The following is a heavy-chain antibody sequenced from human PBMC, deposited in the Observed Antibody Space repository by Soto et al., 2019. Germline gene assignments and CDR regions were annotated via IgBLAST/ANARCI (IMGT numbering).Heavy chain of an antibody. D-gene: IGHD1-1*01. CDR2: IIPIFGTA. J-gene: IGHJ4*02. V-gene: IGHV1-69*12. CDR3: ARGEQRDPADFDY. Sequence: QVQLVQSGAEVKKPGSSVKVSCNASGGTFSSYAISWVRQATGQGLEWMGGIIPIFGTANYAQKFQGRVTITADESTSTDYMELSSLRSEDTAVYDCARGEQRDPADFDYWGQGTLVTVSS. CDR1: GGTFSSYA.